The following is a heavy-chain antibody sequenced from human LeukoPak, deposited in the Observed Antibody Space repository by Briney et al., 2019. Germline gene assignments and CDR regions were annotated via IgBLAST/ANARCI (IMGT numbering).Heavy chain of an antibody. CDR2: INAGFT. D-gene: IGHD3-10*01. Sequence: PGGSLRLSCAASGLTFSDHAMTWVRQAPGKGPECVSSINAGFTDYINSVKGLFTISIDKAKNTLYLQMDSLRAADTAVYYCVGRVKLAFDYWGPGTRVTVSS. J-gene: IGHJ4*02. V-gene: IGHV3-20*04. CDR1: GLTFSDHA. CDR3: VGRVKLAFDY.